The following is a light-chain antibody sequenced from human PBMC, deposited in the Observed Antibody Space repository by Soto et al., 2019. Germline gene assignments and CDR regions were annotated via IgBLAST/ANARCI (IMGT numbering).Light chain of an antibody. CDR3: QQYGSSPGT. Sequence: IVLTQSPGTLSLSPGERATLSCRASQSVSSSYLAWYKQKPGQAPRPLMYGTSRRATGSPDRFSGSGSGTDFTLTISRLEPEDFAVYYWQQYGSSPGTFGLGTKLEIK. V-gene: IGKV3-20*01. CDR1: QSVSSSY. J-gene: IGKJ2*01. CDR2: GTS.